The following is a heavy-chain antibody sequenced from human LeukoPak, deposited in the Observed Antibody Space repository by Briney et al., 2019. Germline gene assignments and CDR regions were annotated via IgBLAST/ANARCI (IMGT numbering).Heavy chain of an antibody. V-gene: IGHV3-30*18. CDR1: GFTLSSYG. CDR2: ISYDGSNK. CDR3: AKVVYSSSSYYYYMDV. Sequence: GGSLGLSCAASGFTLSSYGMHWVRQAPGKGLEWVAVISYDGSNKYYVDSVKGRFIISRDNSKNTLYLQMNSLRAEDTAVYYCAKVVYSSSSYYYYMDVWGKGTTVTVSS. J-gene: IGHJ6*03. D-gene: IGHD6-13*01.